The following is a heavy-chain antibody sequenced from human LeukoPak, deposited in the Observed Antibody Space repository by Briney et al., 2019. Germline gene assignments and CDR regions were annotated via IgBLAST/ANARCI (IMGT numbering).Heavy chain of an antibody. CDR1: GFTFSRNW. V-gene: IGHV3-7*01. D-gene: IGHD4-17*01. CDR2: IKPDGSEK. CDR3: AKRGYGDYGGVY. J-gene: IGHJ4*02. Sequence: GGSLRLSCAASGFTFSRNWMTWVRRAPGKGLEWVAIIKPDGSEKIYVDSVKGRFTISRDNSKNSLYLQMNNLRVEDTAVYYCAKRGYGDYGGVYWGQGTLVTVSS.